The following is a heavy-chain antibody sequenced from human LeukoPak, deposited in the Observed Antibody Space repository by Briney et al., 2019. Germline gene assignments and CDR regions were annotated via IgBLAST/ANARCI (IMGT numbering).Heavy chain of an antibody. D-gene: IGHD4-11*01. Sequence: SETLSLTCTVSGGSISSYYWSWIRQPPGKGLEWIGYIYYTGSTNYNPSLKSRVTISVDTSKNQFSLKLSSVTAADTAVYYCARVRGNYFPDYWGQGTLATVSS. CDR1: GGSISSYY. CDR2: IYYTGST. V-gene: IGHV4-59*01. CDR3: ARVRGNYFPDY. J-gene: IGHJ4*02.